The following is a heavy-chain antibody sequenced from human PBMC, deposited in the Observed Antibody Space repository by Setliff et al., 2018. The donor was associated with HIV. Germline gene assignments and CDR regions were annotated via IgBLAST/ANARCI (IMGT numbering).Heavy chain of an antibody. Sequence: ASVKVSCKASGYSFSTYGISWMRQAPGQGLEWLGWISGYNANTSYAQNLQGKVIMTTDTSTSTAYMEVRSLTSDDTAVYFCARAPRGDFWSGKDYFDYWGQGTLVTVSS. CDR1: GYSFSTYG. D-gene: IGHD3-3*01. CDR2: ISGYNANT. J-gene: IGHJ4*02. CDR3: ARAPRGDFWSGKDYFDY. V-gene: IGHV1-18*01.